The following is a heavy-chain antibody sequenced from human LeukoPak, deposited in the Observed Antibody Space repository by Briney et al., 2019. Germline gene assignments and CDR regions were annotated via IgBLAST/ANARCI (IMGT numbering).Heavy chain of an antibody. CDR3: ARILEGSGAAFDI. CDR2: IHYTGIT. Sequence: KPSETLSLTCIVSAGSMNNYYWSWIRQPPGKGLEWIAYIHYTGITNYNPFLKSRVTISLDTSKNQFSLKLNSVTAADTAFYYCARILEGSGAAFDIWGQGTMVTVSS. D-gene: IGHD1-26*01. V-gene: IGHV4-59*01. J-gene: IGHJ3*02. CDR1: AGSMNNYY.